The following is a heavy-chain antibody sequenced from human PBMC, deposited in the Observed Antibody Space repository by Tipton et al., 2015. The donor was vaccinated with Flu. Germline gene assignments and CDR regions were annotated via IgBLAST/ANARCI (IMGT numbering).Heavy chain of an antibody. J-gene: IGHJ3*02. Sequence: TLSLTCTVSGGSISSGSYYWSWIRRPAGKGLEWIGRIYTSGSTNYNPSLKGRVTISVDTSKNQFSLKLSSVTAADTAVYYCAREGFDSSGYRAGDAFDIWGQGTMVTVSS. D-gene: IGHD3-22*01. CDR3: AREGFDSSGYRAGDAFDI. CDR1: GGSISSGSYY. CDR2: IYTSGST. V-gene: IGHV4-61*02.